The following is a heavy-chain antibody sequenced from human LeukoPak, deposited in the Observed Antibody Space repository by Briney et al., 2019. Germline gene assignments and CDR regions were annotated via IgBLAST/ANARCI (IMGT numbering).Heavy chain of an antibody. V-gene: IGHV3-7*01. Sequence: PGGSLRLSCAASGFTFSSYWMSWVRQAPGKGLEWVANIKQDGSEKYYVDSVKGRFTISRDNAKNSLYLQMNSLRAEDTAVYYCARDGRDGHISYFDYWGQGTLATVSS. J-gene: IGHJ4*02. D-gene: IGHD5-24*01. CDR3: ARDGRDGHISYFDY. CDR1: GFTFSSYW. CDR2: IKQDGSEK.